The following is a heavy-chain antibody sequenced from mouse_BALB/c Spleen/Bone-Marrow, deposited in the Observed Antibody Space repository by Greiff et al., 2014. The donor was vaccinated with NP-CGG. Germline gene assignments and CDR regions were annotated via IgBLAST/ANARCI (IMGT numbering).Heavy chain of an antibody. CDR1: GFSLTSYG. V-gene: IGHV2-9*02. Sequence: QVQLKESGPGLVAPSQSLSITCTVSGFSLTSYGVHWVRQPPGKGLEWLGVIWAGGSTNYNSALMSRLSISKDNSKSQVFLKMNRLQTDDTAMYYCARVTGTDWYFDVWGAGTTVTVSS. D-gene: IGHD4-1*01. CDR3: ARVTGTDWYFDV. J-gene: IGHJ1*01. CDR2: IWAGGST.